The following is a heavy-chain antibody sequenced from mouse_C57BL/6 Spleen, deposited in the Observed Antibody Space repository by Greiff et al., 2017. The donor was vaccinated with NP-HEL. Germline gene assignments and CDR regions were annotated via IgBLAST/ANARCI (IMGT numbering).Heavy chain of an antibody. V-gene: IGHV1-82*01. CDR1: GYAFSSSW. D-gene: IGHD1-1*01. CDR2: IYPGDGDT. Sequence: QVQLQQSGPELVKPGASVKISCKASGYAFSSSWMNWVKQRPGQGLEWIGRIYPGDGDTNYNGKFKGKATLTADKSSSTAYMQLSSLTSEDSAVYCCAPLGSYFDYWGQGTTLTVSS. J-gene: IGHJ2*01. CDR3: APLGSYFDY.